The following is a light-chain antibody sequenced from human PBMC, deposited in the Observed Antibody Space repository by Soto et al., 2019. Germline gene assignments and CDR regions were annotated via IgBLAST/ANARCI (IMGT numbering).Light chain of an antibody. Sequence: DIVMTQSPLSLSLTPGEPASISCRSSQSLLHSNGFNYLDWYLQKPGQSPQLLIYLGSNRASGVPDRFSGSGSGANFTLKISRVEAEDVGVYCCMQPLQTPWTFGQGTKVEIK. CDR1: QSLLHSNGFNY. V-gene: IGKV2-28*01. J-gene: IGKJ1*01. CDR2: LGS. CDR3: MQPLQTPWT.